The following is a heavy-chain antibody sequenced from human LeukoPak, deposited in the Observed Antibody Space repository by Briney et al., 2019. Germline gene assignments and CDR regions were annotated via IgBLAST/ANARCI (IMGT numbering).Heavy chain of an antibody. D-gene: IGHD4-23*01. CDR2: IYYSGST. J-gene: IGHJ5*02. Sequence: PSETLSLTCTVSGGSISSSSYYWGWLRQPPGKGLEWIGSIYYSGSTYYNPSLKSRVTISVDTSKNQFSLKLSSVTAADTAVYYCARIGGNGDWFDPWGQGTLVTVSS. V-gene: IGHV4-39*07. CDR1: GGSISSSSYY. CDR3: ARIGGNGDWFDP.